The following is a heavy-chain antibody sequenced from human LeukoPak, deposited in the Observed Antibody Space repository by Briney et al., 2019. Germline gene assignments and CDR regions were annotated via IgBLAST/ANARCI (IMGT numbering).Heavy chain of an antibody. CDR1: GFTFSSYG. J-gene: IGHJ4*01. Sequence: QPGRSLRLSCAASGFTFSSYGMHWVRQAPGKGLVWVSRINTDGRTITYADSVRGRFTISRDNAKNTLYLQMNSLRAEDTAVYYCVRSAFLTTEFYFDYWGHGTLVTVSS. D-gene: IGHD4-11*01. V-gene: IGHV3-74*01. CDR2: INTDGRTI. CDR3: VRSAFLTTEFYFDY.